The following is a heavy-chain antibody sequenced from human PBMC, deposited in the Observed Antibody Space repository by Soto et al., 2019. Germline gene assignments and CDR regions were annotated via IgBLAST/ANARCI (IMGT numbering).Heavy chain of an antibody. CDR1: GFTFNTHW. CDR3: ARGGAMGVDY. V-gene: IGHV3-74*01. J-gene: IGHJ4*02. CDR2: IYFDGITT. D-gene: IGHD1-26*01. Sequence: QTGGSLRLSCTASGFTFNTHWMHWVRQAPGKGLVWVSRIYFDGITTNYADSVKGRLTVSRDNATNTVYLHVNTLRDEDTAVYYCARGGAMGVDYWGQGTLVTVSS.